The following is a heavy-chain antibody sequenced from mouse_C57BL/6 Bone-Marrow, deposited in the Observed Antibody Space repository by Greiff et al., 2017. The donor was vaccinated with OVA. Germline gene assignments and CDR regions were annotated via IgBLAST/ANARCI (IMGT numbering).Heavy chain of an antibody. J-gene: IGHJ3*01. D-gene: IGHD1-1*01. CDR2: IDPSDSYT. CDR1: GYTFTSYW. V-gene: IGHV1-69*01. CDR3: ARGTLLLRAWFAY. Sequence: QVQLKQPGAELVMPGASVKLSCKASGYTFTSYWMHWVKQRPGQGLEWIGEIDPSDSYTNYNQKFKGKSTLTVDKSSSTAYMQLSSLTSEDSAVYYCARGTLLLRAWFAYWGQGTLVTVSA.